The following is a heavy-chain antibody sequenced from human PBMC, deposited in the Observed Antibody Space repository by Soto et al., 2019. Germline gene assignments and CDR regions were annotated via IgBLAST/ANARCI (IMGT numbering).Heavy chain of an antibody. CDR1: GYTLTELS. D-gene: IGHD1-26*01. CDR3: ATESIVGATRRFDP. J-gene: IGHJ5*02. CDR2: FDPEDGET. V-gene: IGHV1-24*01. Sequence: GASVKVSCKFSGYTLTELSIHWGRQAPGKGLEWMGGFDPEDGETIYAQKFQDRVTMTEDTSTDTAYMELSSLRSEDTAVYYCATESIVGATRRFDPWGQGTLVTVSS.